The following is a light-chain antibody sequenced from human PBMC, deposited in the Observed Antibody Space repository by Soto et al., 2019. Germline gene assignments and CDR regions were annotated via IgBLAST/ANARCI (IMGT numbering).Light chain of an antibody. CDR3: HQYGTLPLS. Sequence: EILLTQSPGTLSLSPGDRATLSCRASQSLGSTFLAWYQQKSGQSPRLLIYGASDRATDIPDRFSGSGSGADFTLTISRLEAEDFAVYCCHQYGTLPLSFGGGTKVEIK. J-gene: IGKJ4*01. CDR1: QSLGSTF. V-gene: IGKV3-20*01. CDR2: GAS.